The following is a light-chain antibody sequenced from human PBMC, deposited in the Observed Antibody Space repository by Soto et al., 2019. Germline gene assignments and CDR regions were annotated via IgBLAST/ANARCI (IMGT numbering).Light chain of an antibody. CDR2: GAS. V-gene: IGKV3-20*01. J-gene: IGKJ4*01. CDR1: QSVGSNS. Sequence: EFVLTQSPGTLSLSPGERATLSCRASQSVGSNSLAWYQQKPGQAPRILIYGASTRATGIPDRFSGSGSGTDFTLTNSRLEPEDFAVYYCQQYGSSLPLTFGGGTKVEIK. CDR3: QQYGSSLPLT.